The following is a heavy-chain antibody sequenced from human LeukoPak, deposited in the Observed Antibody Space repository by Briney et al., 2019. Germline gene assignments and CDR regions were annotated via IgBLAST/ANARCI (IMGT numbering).Heavy chain of an antibody. CDR1: GFTFNSYV. Sequence: PGGSLRLSCAASGFTFNSYVMHWVRQAPGKGLEWVAIISHDGTNRYYADSVKGRFTISRDNSKNTLFLQMNSLRVEDTAVYYCARDSGSYSGYFDYWGQGTLVTVSS. V-gene: IGHV3-30*04. D-gene: IGHD1-26*01. CDR2: ISHDGTNR. J-gene: IGHJ4*02. CDR3: ARDSGSYSGYFDY.